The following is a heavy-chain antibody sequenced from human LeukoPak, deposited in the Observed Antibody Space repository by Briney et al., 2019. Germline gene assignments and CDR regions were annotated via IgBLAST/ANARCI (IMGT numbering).Heavy chain of an antibody. D-gene: IGHD3-3*01. V-gene: IGHV3-30*04. CDR3: ASGYDFWSGYPPSQYGMDV. Sequence: PGGSLRLACAASGFTFSSYAMHEVRHAPGEGLEWVAIISYDGRNTYYADSAKGRFTISRDNSKNTLDLQMNSLRSEDTGVYYCASGYDFWSGYPPSQYGMDVWGQGTTVTVSS. J-gene: IGHJ6*02. CDR1: GFTFSSYA. CDR2: ISYDGRNT.